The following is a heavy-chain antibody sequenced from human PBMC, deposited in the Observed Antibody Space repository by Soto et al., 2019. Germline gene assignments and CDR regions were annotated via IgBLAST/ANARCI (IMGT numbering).Heavy chain of an antibody. V-gene: IGHV3-33*01. CDR1: GFTFSSYG. J-gene: IGHJ5*02. Sequence: QVQLVESGGGVVQPGRSLRLSCAASGFTFSSYGMHWVRQAPGKGLEWVAVIWYDGSNKYYADSVKGRFTISRDNSKNTLYLQMNSLRAEDAAVYYCARDLGGSVTTYTWFDPWGQGTLVTVSS. CDR2: IWYDGSNK. CDR3: ARDLGGSVTTYTWFDP. D-gene: IGHD4-17*01.